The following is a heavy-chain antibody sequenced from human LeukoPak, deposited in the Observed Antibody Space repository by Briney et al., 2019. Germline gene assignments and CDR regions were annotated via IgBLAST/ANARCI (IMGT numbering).Heavy chain of an antibody. V-gene: IGHV4-39*07. D-gene: IGHD2-15*01. Sequence: PSQTLSLTCTVSGGSISSSPYYWGWIRQPPGKGLEWIGSIYYSGSTYYNPSLKSRVTISVDTSKNQFSLKLSSVTAADTAVYYCAIVVVVASTPLEYYFDYWGQGTLVTVSS. J-gene: IGHJ4*02. CDR2: IYYSGST. CDR1: GGSISSSPYY. CDR3: AIVVVVASTPLEYYFDY.